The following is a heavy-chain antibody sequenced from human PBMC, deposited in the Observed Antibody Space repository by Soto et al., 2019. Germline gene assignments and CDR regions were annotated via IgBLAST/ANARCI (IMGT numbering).Heavy chain of an antibody. CDR3: ARGGALDY. Sequence: QVQLVESGGGVVQPGRSLRLSCAASGFTFSSYAMHWVRQAPGKGLEWVAVISYDGSNKFYADSVKGRFTISRDNSKNTLYLQMNSLRPEDTAVYYCARGGALDYWAREPSSPSPQ. CDR1: GFTFSSYA. CDR2: ISYDGSNK. J-gene: IGHJ4*02. D-gene: IGHD2-21*01. V-gene: IGHV3-30-3*01.